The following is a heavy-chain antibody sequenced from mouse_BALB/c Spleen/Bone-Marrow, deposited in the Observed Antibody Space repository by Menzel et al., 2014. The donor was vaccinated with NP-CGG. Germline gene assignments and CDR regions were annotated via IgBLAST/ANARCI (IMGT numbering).Heavy chain of an antibody. J-gene: IGHJ1*01. CDR2: VNPNNGGT. CDR3: AGLITAVWYIHV. Sequence: VQLQQAGPDLVKPGASAKISCKASGYSFTGYYMHWVKQSHGKSLEWIGRVNPNNGGTSYNQKFKGKAILTVDKSSNTAYMELRSLTSEDSAVYYCAGLITAVWYIHVRPAATLVPVTS. D-gene: IGHD2-4*01. CDR1: GYSFTGYY. V-gene: IGHV1-26*01.